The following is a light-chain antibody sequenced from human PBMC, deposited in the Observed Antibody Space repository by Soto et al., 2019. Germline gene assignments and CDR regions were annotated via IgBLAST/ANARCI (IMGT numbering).Light chain of an antibody. CDR1: KLENKY. CDR2: KDS. V-gene: IGLV3-1*01. J-gene: IGLJ3*02. CDR3: QVWDRDTRV. Sequence: SYELIQPPSVSVSPGQPASITCSGDKLENKYVCWYQQRPGQSPVLVIYKDSKRPSGIPERFSGSNSGNTATLTISGTQAMDEADYYCQVWDRDTRVFGGGTQLTVL.